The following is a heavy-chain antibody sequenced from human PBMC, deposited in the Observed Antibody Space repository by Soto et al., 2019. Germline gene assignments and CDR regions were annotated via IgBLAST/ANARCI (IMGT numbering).Heavy chain of an antibody. CDR2: ISYDGSNK. CDR1: GFTFSSYG. V-gene: IGHV3-30*18. CDR3: AKDAFYYGSGSYYKPFDY. D-gene: IGHD3-10*01. J-gene: IGHJ4*02. Sequence: HPGGSLRLSCAASGFTFSSYGMHWVRQAPGKGLEWVAVISYDGSNKYYADSVKGRFTISRDNSKNTLYLQMNSLRAEDTAVYYCAKDAFYYGSGSYYKPFDYWGQGTLVTVSS.